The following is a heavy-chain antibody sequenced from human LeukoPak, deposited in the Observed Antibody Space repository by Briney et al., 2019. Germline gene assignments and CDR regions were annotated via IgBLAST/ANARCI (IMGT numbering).Heavy chain of an antibody. V-gene: IGHV3-23*01. CDR2: ISGSGGST. Sequence: PGGSLRLSCAASGFTFSSYAMNWVRQAPEKGLEWVSAISGSGGSTYYADSVKGRFTISRDNSKNTLYLQMNSLRADDTAVYYCAKAYGSGSPVDYWGQGTLVTVSS. CDR3: AKAYGSGSPVDY. J-gene: IGHJ4*02. D-gene: IGHD3-10*01. CDR1: GFTFSSYA.